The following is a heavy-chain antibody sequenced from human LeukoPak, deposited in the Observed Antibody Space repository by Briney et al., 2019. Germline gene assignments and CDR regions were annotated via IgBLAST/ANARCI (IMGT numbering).Heavy chain of an antibody. CDR3: ARLRDDYIYYYYMDV. V-gene: IGHV4-39*01. CDR2: IYYSGST. D-gene: IGHD4-11*01. CDR1: GGSISSSSYY. J-gene: IGHJ6*03. Sequence: SETLSLTCTVSGGSISSSSYYWGWIRQPPGKGLEWIGSIYYSGSTYYNPSLKSRVTISVDTSKNQFSLKLSSVTAADTAVYYCARLRDDYIYYYYMDVWGKGTTVTVSS.